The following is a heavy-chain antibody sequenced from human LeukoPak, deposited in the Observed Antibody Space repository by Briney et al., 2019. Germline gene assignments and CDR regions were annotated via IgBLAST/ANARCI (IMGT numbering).Heavy chain of an antibody. V-gene: IGHV4-59*01. CDR3: ARDRPLYGMDV. CDR2: IDYSGST. D-gene: IGHD6-6*01. J-gene: IGHJ6*02. Sequence: SETLSLTCTVSGGSISTYYWSWIRQPPGKGLEWIGNIDYSGSTNYNPSLRSRVTVSEDTSKNQFSLKLTSVIAADTAVYYCARDRPLYGMDVWGQGTTVTVSS. CDR1: GGSISTYY.